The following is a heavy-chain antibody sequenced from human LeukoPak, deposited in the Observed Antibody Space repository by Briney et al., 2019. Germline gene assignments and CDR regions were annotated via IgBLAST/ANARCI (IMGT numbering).Heavy chain of an antibody. CDR2: IIPIFGTA. J-gene: IGHJ4*02. CDR1: GGTFSSYA. V-gene: IGHV1-69*06. Sequence: GASVKVSCKASGGTFSSYAISWVRQAPGQGLEWMGGIIPIFGTAIYAQKFQGRVTMTEDTSTDTAYMELSSLRSEDTAVYYCATDPRIAVAVGFWGQGTLVTVSS. CDR3: ATDPRIAVAVGF. D-gene: IGHD6-13*01.